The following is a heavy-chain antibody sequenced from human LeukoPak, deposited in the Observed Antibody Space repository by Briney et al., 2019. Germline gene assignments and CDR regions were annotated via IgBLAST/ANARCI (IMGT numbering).Heavy chain of an antibody. V-gene: IGHV4-30-4*01. CDR1: GGSVSSGDYY. J-gene: IGHJ3*02. CDR2: IYYSGST. D-gene: IGHD4-17*01. CDR3: ARDPPTTENSDAFDI. Sequence: SETQSLTCTVSGGSVSSGDYYWSWIRQPPGKGLEWIGYIYYSGSTYYNPSLKSRVTISVDTSKNQFSLKLSSVTAADTAVYYCARDPPTTENSDAFDIWGQGTMVTVSS.